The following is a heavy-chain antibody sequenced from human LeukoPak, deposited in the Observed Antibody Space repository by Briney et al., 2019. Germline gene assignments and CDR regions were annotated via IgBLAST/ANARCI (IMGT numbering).Heavy chain of an antibody. V-gene: IGHV3-23*01. D-gene: IGHD2-21*02. CDR2: ISGSGGGTT. CDR1: GFTFSSYA. Sequence: PGGSLRLSCAASGFTFSSYAMSWVRQAPGKGLEWVSGISGSGGGTTYYTDSVKGRFTISRDNPKNTLYLQMNSLRVEDTAVYYCARGDRDPFDYWGQGTLVTVSS. J-gene: IGHJ4*02. CDR3: ARGDRDPFDY.